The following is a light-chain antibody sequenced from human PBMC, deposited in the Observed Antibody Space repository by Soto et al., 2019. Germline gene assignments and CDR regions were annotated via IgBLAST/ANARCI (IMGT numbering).Light chain of an antibody. Sequence: QSALTQPPSASGSPGQSVTISCTGTSSDVGGYNYVSWYQQHPGKAPKLMIYDVSKRPSGVPDRFSASKSGNTASLTISGLQAEDEADYYCCSYAGTYTWVFGGGTKLTVL. V-gene: IGLV2-11*01. J-gene: IGLJ3*02. CDR3: CSYAGTYTWV. CDR2: DVS. CDR1: SSDVGGYNY.